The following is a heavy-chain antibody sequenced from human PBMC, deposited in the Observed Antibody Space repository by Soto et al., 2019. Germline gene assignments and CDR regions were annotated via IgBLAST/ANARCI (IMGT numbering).Heavy chain of an antibody. CDR2: IKSKTDGGTT. CDR3: SVSPYYYDSSGCNTVWRY. J-gene: IGHJ4*02. V-gene: IGHV3-15*01. D-gene: IGHD3-22*01. Sequence: EVQLVESGGGLVKPGGSLRLSCAASGFTFNNAWMSWVRQAPGKGLEWVGRIKSKTDGGTTEYAAPVKGRFTISRDDSYNTLYLQMNSLKTEDTAVYYCSVSPYYYDSSGCNTVWRYWGQGTMVTVSS. CDR1: GFTFNNAW.